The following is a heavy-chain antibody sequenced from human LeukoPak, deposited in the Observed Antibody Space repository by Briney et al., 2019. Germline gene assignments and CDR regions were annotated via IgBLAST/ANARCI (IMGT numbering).Heavy chain of an antibody. CDR1: GFTFSSYS. J-gene: IGHJ4*02. CDR3: ASSGSYRFDY. Sequence: GGSLRLSCAASGFTFSSYSMNWVRQAPGKGLEWVSHITASGTAMFYADSVKGRFTISRDNAKNSLYLEMNSLRDEDTAVYYCASSGSYRFDYWGQGTLVTVSS. V-gene: IGHV3-48*02. D-gene: IGHD1-26*01. CDR2: ITASGTAM.